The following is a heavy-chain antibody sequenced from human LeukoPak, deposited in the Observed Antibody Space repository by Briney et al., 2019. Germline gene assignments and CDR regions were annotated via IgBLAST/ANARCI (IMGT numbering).Heavy chain of an antibody. V-gene: IGHV4-39*01. J-gene: IGHJ5*02. CDR3: ARQYDFWSGSPPGWFDP. D-gene: IGHD3-3*01. CDR2: IYYSGST. CDR1: GGSISSSSYY. Sequence: PSETLSLTCTVSGGSISSSSYYWGWIRQPPGKGLEWIGSIYYSGSTYYNPSLKSRVTISVDTSKNQFSLKLSSVTAADTAVYYCARQYDFWSGSPPGWFDPWGQGTLVTVSS.